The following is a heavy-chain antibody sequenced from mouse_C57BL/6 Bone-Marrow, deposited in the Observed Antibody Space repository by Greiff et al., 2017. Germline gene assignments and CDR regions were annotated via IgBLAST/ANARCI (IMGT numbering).Heavy chain of an antibody. V-gene: IGHV5-6*02. Sequence: DVMLVESGGDLVKPGGSLKLSCAASGFTFSSYGMSWVRQTPDKRLEWVATISSGGSYTYYPDSVKGRFTISRDNAKNTLYLQMSSLKSEDTAMYYRARRDDYDDYYAMDYWGRGTSVTVSS. CDR1: GFTFSSYG. CDR3: ARRDDYDDYYAMDY. D-gene: IGHD2-4*01. CDR2: ISSGGSYT. J-gene: IGHJ4*01.